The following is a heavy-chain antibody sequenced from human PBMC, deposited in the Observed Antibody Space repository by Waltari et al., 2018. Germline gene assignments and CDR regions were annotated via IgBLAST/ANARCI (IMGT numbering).Heavy chain of an antibody. J-gene: IGHJ6*02. V-gene: IGHV4-59*01. CDR1: GCSISSYY. Sequence: QVQLQESGPGLVKPSETLSLTCTVPGCSISSYYWSWIRQPPGKGLEWIGYIYYSGSTNYNPSLKSRVTISVDTSKNQFSLKLSSVTAADTAVYYCARDGSGNYDFWSGYYTHYYYGMDVWGQGTTVTVSS. D-gene: IGHD3-3*01. CDR2: IYYSGST. CDR3: ARDGSGNYDFWSGYYTHYYYGMDV.